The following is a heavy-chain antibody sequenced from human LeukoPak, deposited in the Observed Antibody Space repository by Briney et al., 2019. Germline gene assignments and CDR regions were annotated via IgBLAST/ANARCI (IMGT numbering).Heavy chain of an antibody. CDR3: AEDTAALSFVIDS. Sequence: PGASLRLSCAASGFTFSNYAMTWVRQAPGKGLEWVSALSGSGNGTYYADSVKGRFTISRDNSKNTLYLRMNSLRAEDTAVYYCAEDTAALSFVIDSWGQGPWSPSPQ. V-gene: IGHV3-23*01. D-gene: IGHD2-15*01. CDR1: GFTFSNYA. J-gene: IGHJ4*02. CDR2: LSGSGNGT.